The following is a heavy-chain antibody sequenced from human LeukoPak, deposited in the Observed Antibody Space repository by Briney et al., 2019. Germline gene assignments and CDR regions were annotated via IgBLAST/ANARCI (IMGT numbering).Heavy chain of an antibody. CDR1: GGSISSYY. V-gene: IGHV4-4*07. CDR3: ARDRGYSHAFDY. CDR2: IYTSVST. J-gene: IGHJ4*02. D-gene: IGHD5-18*01. Sequence: SETLSLTCTVSGGSISSYYWSWIRQPAGKGLEWIGRIYTSVSTNYNPSLKSRVTISIDTSKNQFSLKLNSVTAGDTAVYSCARDRGYSHAFDYWGQGTLVTVSS.